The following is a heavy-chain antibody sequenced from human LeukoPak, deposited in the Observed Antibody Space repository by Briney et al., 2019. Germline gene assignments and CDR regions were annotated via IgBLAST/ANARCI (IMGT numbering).Heavy chain of an antibody. CDR3: AKWGDYDILTGYYDSDY. Sequence: GASLRLSRAASGFTFSNYAMSWVRQAPGKGLEWVSAVSGRDDSTYYADSMKGRFTISRDNSKNTLYLQMNSLRAEDTAVYYCAKWGDYDILTGYYDSDYWGQGTLVTVSS. J-gene: IGHJ4*02. V-gene: IGHV3-23*01. CDR2: VSGRDDST. CDR1: GFTFSNYA. D-gene: IGHD3-9*01.